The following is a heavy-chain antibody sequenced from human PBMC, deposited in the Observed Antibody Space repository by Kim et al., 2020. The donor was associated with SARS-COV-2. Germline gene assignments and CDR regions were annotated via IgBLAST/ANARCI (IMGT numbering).Heavy chain of an antibody. V-gene: IGHV4-39*07. CDR3: ARIRLGELLSERGWFDP. CDR1: GGSISSSSYY. D-gene: IGHD3-10*01. CDR2: IYHSGST. J-gene: IGHJ5*02. Sequence: SETLSLTCTVSGGSISSSSYYWGWIRQPPGKGLEWIGSIYHSGSTYYNPSLKSRVTISVDTSKNQFSLKLSSVTAADTAVYYCARIRLGELLSERGWFDPWGQGTLVTVSS.